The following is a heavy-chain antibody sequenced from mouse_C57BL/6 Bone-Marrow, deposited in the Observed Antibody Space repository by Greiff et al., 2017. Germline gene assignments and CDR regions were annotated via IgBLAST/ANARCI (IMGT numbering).Heavy chain of an antibody. V-gene: IGHV5-4*01. J-gene: IGHJ4*01. CDR3: ARDLWLRRRDYAMDY. Sequence: EVQLQQSGGGLVKPGGSLKLSCAASGFTFSSYAMSWVRQTPEKRLEWVATISDGGSYTYYPDNVKGRFTISRDNAKNNLYLQMSHLKSEDTAMYYCARDLWLRRRDYAMDYWGQGTSVTVSS. D-gene: IGHD2-2*01. CDR1: GFTFSSYA. CDR2: ISDGGSYT.